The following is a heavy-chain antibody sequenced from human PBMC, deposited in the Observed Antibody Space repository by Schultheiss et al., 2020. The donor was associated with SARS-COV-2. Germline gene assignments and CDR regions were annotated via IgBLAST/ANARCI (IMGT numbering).Heavy chain of an antibody. CDR1: GFTFSDYY. CDR2: ISSSSSYT. V-gene: IGHV3-11*06. Sequence: GGSLRLSCAASGFTFSDYYMSWIRQAPGKGLEWVSYISSSSSYTNYADSVKGRFTISRDNAKNSLYLQMNSLRAEDTAVYYCARDWSSGYDIVVVPAAINGLRLGWFDPWGQGTLVTVSS. CDR3: ARDWSSGYDIVVVPAAINGLRLGWFDP. J-gene: IGHJ5*02. D-gene: IGHD2-2*01.